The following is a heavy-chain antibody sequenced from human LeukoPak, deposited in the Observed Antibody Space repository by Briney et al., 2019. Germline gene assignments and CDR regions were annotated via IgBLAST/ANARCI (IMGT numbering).Heavy chain of an antibody. J-gene: IGHJ5*02. Sequence: EASVKVSCKASGGTFSSYAISWVRQAPGQGLEWMGGIIPIFGTANYAQKFQGRVTITADKSTSAAYMELSSLRSEDTAVYYCARRGNWFDPWGQGTLVTVSS. V-gene: IGHV1-69*06. CDR1: GGTFSSYA. D-gene: IGHD3-16*01. CDR3: ARRGNWFDP. CDR2: IIPIFGTA.